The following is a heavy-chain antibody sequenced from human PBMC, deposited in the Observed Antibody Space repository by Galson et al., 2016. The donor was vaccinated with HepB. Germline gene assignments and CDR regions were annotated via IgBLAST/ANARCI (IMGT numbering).Heavy chain of an antibody. CDR3: AKVRRDFATLGLPLGY. J-gene: IGHJ4*02. CDR1: GFTFSDFG. D-gene: IGHD2-15*01. Sequence: SLRLSCAASGFTFSDFGMHWVRQGPGKGLEWVAVISYDGRNKNCAASVKGRFTIPRDNSKNRMYLQMTRLTPADTAVYYCAKVRRDFATLGLPLGYWGQGTLVTVSS. V-gene: IGHV3-30*18. CDR2: ISYDGRNK.